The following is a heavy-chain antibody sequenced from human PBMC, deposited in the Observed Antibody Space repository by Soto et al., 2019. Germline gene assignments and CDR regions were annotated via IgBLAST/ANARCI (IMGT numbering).Heavy chain of an antibody. D-gene: IGHD3-9*01. Sequence: LKISCKGSGYSFTSYWIGWVRQMPGKGLEWMGIIYPGDSDTRYSPSFQGQVTISADKSISTAYLQWSSLKASDTAMYYCARAYYDILTGKLSYYYGMDVWGQGTTVTVSS. J-gene: IGHJ6*02. CDR3: ARAYYDILTGKLSYYYGMDV. CDR2: IYPGDSDT. V-gene: IGHV5-51*01. CDR1: GYSFTSYW.